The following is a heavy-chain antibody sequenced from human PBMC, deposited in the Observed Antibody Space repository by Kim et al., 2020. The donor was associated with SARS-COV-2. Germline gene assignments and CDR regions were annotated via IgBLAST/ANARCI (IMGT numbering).Heavy chain of an antibody. J-gene: IGHJ4*02. V-gene: IGHV1-2*02. CDR3: VRGGQHLGVLFDY. CDR1: GYTFIAFY. D-gene: IGHD1-26*01. CDR2: INPHSGIT. Sequence: ASVKVSCKASGYTFIAFYFYWVRQAPGQGLEWVGWINPHSGITNYAQKFQGRVTMTRDTSISTTYMELSRLTSDDTAVYYCVRGGQHLGVLFDYWGQGTLVTVSS.